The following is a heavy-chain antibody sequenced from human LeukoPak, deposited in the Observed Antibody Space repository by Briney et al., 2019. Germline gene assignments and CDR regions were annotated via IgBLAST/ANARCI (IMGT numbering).Heavy chain of an antibody. CDR2: ISGSGDNT. CDR1: GLTLSSHA. CDR3: AKPAPGIAVPGSAAFDD. J-gene: IGHJ4*02. D-gene: IGHD3-10*01. Sequence: GGSLRLSCAASGLTLSSHAMSWVRQTPGNGLEWVSLISGSGDNTYYADSVKGRFTISRDNSDNTLYLQMNSLRAEDTAIYYCAKPAPGIAVPGSAAFDDWGQGTLVDVSS. V-gene: IGHV3-23*01.